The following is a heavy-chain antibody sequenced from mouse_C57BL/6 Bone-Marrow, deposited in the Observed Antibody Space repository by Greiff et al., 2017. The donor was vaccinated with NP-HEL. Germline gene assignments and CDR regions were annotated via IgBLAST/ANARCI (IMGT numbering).Heavy chain of an antibody. CDR3: SSSGYDPLFAY. CDR1: GYTFTSYW. V-gene: IGHV1-7*01. J-gene: IGHJ3*01. D-gene: IGHD3-2*02. Sequence: QVQLKESGAELAKPGASVKLSCKASGYTFTSYWMHWVKQRPGQGLEWIGYINPSSGYTQYNQKFKDKATLTADKSSGTAYMQLISLTCEDSAVYNCSSSGYDPLFAYWGQGTLVTVSA. CDR2: INPSSGYT.